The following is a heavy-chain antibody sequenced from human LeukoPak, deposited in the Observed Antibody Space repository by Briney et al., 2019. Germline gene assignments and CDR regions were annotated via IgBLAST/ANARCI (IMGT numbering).Heavy chain of an antibody. V-gene: IGHV1-69*05. D-gene: IGHD3-3*02. CDR1: GGTFSSYA. J-gene: IGHJ5*02. CDR2: IIPIFGTA. CDR3: ARSYQDHFWSGYYTPDGTTPPYNWFDP. Sequence: ASVKVSCKASGGTFSSYAISWVRQAPGQGLEWMGGIIPIFGTANYAQKFQGRVTITTDESTSTAYMELSSLRSEDTAVYYCARSYQDHFWSGYYTPDGTTPPYNWFDPWGQGTLVTVSS.